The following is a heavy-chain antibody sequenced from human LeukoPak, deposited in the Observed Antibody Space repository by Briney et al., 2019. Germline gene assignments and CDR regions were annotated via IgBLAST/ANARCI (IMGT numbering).Heavy chain of an antibody. CDR3: ARDTLDDY. V-gene: IGHV3-11*01. Sequence: GGSLRLSCAASGFTFSDYYMSWIRQAPGKGLEWISFISGSGTAIYYADSVKGRFSISRDNAKNSVFLQMNSLRAEDTAVYYCARDTLDDYWGQGTLATVSS. CDR1: GFTFSDYY. CDR2: ISGSGTAI. J-gene: IGHJ4*02.